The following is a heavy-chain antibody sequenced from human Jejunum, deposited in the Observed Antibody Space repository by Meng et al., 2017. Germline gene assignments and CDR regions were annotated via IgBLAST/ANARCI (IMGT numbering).Heavy chain of an antibody. D-gene: IGHD3-22*01. J-gene: IGHJ3*02. Sequence: GESLKISCAASGFSFSSDSMNWVRQAPGKGLEWVSSISSSSSYIYYSDSVKGRFTISRDNAKNSLYLRMNSLRAEDTAVYYCARDRDDTSGYYEDAFDIWGQGTMVTVSS. CDR3: ARDRDDTSGYYEDAFDI. CDR1: GFSFSSDS. V-gene: IGHV3-21*01. CDR2: ISSSSSYI.